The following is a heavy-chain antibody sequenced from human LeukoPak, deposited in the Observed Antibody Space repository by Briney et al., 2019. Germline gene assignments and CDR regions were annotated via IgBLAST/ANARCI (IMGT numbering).Heavy chain of an antibody. Sequence: GGSLRLSCAASGFTFSSYAMSWVRQAPGKGLEWVSGINGYGGSTYYTDSVKGRLTISRDNSKNTLYLQMNSLRAEDTAVYYCAKSMAGEIAATGGYFDYWGQGTLVTVSS. J-gene: IGHJ4*02. V-gene: IGHV3-23*01. CDR1: GFTFSSYA. CDR3: AKSMAGEIAATGGYFDY. D-gene: IGHD6-13*01. CDR2: INGYGGST.